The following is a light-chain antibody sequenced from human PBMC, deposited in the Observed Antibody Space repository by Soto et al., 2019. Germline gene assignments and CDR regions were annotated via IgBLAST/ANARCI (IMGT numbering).Light chain of an antibody. Sequence: QLVLTQPPSASGTPGQTVTISSSGSSSNIGTNYVFWYQQLPGTAPKLLIYGNNQRPSGVPDRFSGSRSGTSASLAISGLRPEDEADYDCAVWDDSLSGVVFGGGTKLTVL. V-gene: IGLV1-47*01. CDR3: AVWDDSLSGVV. CDR1: SSNIGTNY. J-gene: IGLJ3*02. CDR2: GNN.